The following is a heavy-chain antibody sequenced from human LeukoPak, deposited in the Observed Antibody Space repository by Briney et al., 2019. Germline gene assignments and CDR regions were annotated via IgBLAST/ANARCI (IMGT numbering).Heavy chain of an antibody. CDR3: ARADYDILTGYYENEYYFDY. Sequence: SETLSLTCTVSGGSISSSSYYWAWIRQPPGKGLEWIGSIHYSGSTYYNPCLQSRVAISIDTSKNQFSLKLRFVTAADTAVNYCARADYDILTGYYENEYYFDYWGQGTLVTVSS. J-gene: IGHJ4*02. CDR1: GGSISSSSYY. CDR2: IHYSGST. V-gene: IGHV4-39*07. D-gene: IGHD3-9*01.